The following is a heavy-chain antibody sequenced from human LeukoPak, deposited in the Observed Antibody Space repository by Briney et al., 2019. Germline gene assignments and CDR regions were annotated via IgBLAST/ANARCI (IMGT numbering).Heavy chain of an antibody. J-gene: IGHJ5*02. CDR1: GGSISSSSYY. V-gene: IGHV4-39*07. CDR3: ARALRYDILTGVPTKFDP. D-gene: IGHD3-9*01. CDR2: INHSGST. Sequence: SETLSLTCTVSGGSISSSSYYWGWIRQPPGKGLEWIGEINHSGSTNYNPSLKSRVTISVDTSKNQFSLKLSSVTAADTAVYYCARALRYDILTGVPTKFDPWGQGTLVTVSS.